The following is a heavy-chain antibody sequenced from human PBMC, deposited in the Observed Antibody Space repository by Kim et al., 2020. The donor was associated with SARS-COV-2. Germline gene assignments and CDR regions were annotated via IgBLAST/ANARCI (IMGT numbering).Heavy chain of an antibody. J-gene: IGHJ4*02. Sequence: YAASVKGRFTISRDNSKNTLYLQMNSLRAEDTAVYYCAKASYYGSGSYDYWGQGTLVTVSS. CDR3: AKASYYGSGSYDY. D-gene: IGHD3-10*01. V-gene: IGHV3-23*01.